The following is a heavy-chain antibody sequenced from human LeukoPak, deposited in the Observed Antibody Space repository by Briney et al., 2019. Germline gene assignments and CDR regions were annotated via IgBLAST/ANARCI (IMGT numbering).Heavy chain of an antibody. Sequence: PSETLSLTCSVSLYSFTGGQSWGWIGRPPGRGREWIANIYHTVSAHYNASLKRRGTISLDTSKNQFSLTLSSVTAADTAVYCARYCTSTTCILRGFDYWGQGTLVTVSS. CDR1: LYSFTGGQS. CDR3: RYCTSTTCILRGFDY. D-gene: IGHD2-2*01. J-gene: IGHJ4*02. V-gene: IGHV4-38-2*01. CDR2: IYHTVSA.